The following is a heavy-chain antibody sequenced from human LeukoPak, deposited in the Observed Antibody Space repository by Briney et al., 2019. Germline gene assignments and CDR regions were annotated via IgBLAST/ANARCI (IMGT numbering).Heavy chain of an antibody. V-gene: IGHV4-61*02. Sequence: SETLSLTCTVSGGSISSGSYYWSWIRQPAGKGLEWIGRIYTSGSTNYNPSLKSRVTISVDTSKNQFSLKLSSVTAADTAVYYCARGPSRAGFDYWGQGTLVTVSS. CDR2: IYTSGST. CDR3: ARGPSRAGFDY. CDR1: GGSISSGSYY. J-gene: IGHJ4*02.